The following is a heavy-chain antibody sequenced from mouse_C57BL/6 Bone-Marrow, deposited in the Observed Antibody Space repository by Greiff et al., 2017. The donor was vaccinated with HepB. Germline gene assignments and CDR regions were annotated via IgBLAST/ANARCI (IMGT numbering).Heavy chain of an antibody. V-gene: IGHV1-74*01. CDR2: IHPSDSDT. CDR3: AMGNYGGFYYAMDY. D-gene: IGHD1-1*01. J-gene: IGHJ4*01. CDR1: GYTFTSYW. Sequence: QVQLKQPGAELVKPGASVKVSCKASGYTFTSYWMHWVKQRPGQGLEWIGRIHPSDSDTNYNQKFKGKATLTVDKSSSTAYMQLSSLTSEDSAVYYCAMGNYGGFYYAMDYWGQGTSVTVSS.